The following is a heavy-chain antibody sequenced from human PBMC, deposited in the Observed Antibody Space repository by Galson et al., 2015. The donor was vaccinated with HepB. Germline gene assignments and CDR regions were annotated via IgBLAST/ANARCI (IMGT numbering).Heavy chain of an antibody. D-gene: IGHD3-22*01. CDR3: ARAGYDSSGPPFDH. J-gene: IGHJ4*02. CDR1: GFTFSSYD. Sequence: SLRLSCAASGFTFSSYDMHWVRQATGKGLEWVSAIGTAGDTYYPGSVKGRFTISRENAKNSLYLQMNSLRAGDTAVYYCARAGYDSSGPPFDHWGQGTLVTVSS. V-gene: IGHV3-13*01. CDR2: IGTAGDT.